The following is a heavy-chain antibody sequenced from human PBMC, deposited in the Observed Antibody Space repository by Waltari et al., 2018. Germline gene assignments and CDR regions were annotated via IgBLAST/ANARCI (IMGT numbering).Heavy chain of an antibody. Sequence: QLQLQESGPRLVRSSETLSLTCTVSGGSISTSTHYWAWIRPPPGKGPEWLGSVYYNGHAYYTPSLESRVTMSVDTSKNHFSLDLESVSTPDTSIYFCARSFGGSGSYKFDYWGQGILVTVSS. V-gene: IGHV4-39*02. CDR3: ARSFGGSGSYKFDY. CDR1: GGSISTSTHY. CDR2: VYYNGHA. J-gene: IGHJ4*02. D-gene: IGHD3-10*01.